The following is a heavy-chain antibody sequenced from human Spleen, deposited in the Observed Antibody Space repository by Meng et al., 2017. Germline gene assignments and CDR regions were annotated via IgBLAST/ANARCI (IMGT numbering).Heavy chain of an antibody. Sequence: GGSLRLSCAASGFTFDDYAMHWVRQAPGKGLEWVSGISWNSGTIGYADSVKGRFTISRDNARNSLYLQMNSLRAEDMALYYCAKGGHFGSGSYYQLDYWGQGTLVTVSS. CDR2: ISWNSGTI. J-gene: IGHJ4*02. D-gene: IGHD3-10*01. V-gene: IGHV3-9*03. CDR1: GFTFDDYA. CDR3: AKGGHFGSGSYYQLDY.